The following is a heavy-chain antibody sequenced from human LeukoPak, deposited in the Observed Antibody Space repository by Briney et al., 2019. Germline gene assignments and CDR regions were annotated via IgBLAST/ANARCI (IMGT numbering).Heavy chain of an antibody. V-gene: IGHV3-30*02. CDR2: IRYDGSNK. Sequence: GGSLRLSCTASGFTFSSYGMHWVRQAPGKGLEWVAFIRYDGSNKYYADSVKGRFTISRDNPKNTLYLQMNSLRAEDTAVYYCAKGYLLVPAAKDFDYWGQGTLVTVSS. CDR1: GFTFSSYG. CDR3: AKGYLLVPAAKDFDY. D-gene: IGHD2-2*01. J-gene: IGHJ4*02.